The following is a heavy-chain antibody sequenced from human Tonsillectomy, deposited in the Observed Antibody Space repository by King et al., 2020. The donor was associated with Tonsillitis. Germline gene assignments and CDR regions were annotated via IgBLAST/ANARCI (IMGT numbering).Heavy chain of an antibody. J-gene: IGHJ3*02. Sequence: QLVQSGAEVKKPGEPLKMSCKGSGNSFSSYWIAWVRQMPGKGLEWMGIIYPGDSDTRYSPSFQGQVTISADKSIRTAYLQWSSLKASDTAMYYCARKAYCSSTSCYSPAFDIWGQGTMVTVSS. CDR2: IYPGDSDT. V-gene: IGHV5-51*01. D-gene: IGHD2-2*01. CDR1: GNSFSSYW. CDR3: ARKAYCSSTSCYSPAFDI.